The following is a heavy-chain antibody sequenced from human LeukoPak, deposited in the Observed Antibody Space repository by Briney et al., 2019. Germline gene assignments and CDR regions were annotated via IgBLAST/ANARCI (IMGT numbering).Heavy chain of an antibody. CDR1: GHSLTQLS. CDR2: FTPEEHKT. CDR3: ATESFFGVVKSPEY. Sequence: ASVKVSCKVSGHSLTQLSMHWVRQAPGKGLEWMGGFTPEEHKTIYAQKFQGRVTMTEDASTNTAYMALTGLRSEDTAVYYCATESFFGVVKSPEYWGQGTLVIVSS. V-gene: IGHV1-24*01. D-gene: IGHD3-3*01. J-gene: IGHJ4*02.